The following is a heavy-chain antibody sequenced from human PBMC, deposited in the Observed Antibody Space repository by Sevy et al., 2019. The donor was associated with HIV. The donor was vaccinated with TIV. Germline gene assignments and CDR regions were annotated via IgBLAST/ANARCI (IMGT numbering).Heavy chain of an antibody. J-gene: IGHJ5*01. V-gene: IGHV4-30-2*01. CDR2: IYESGTT. D-gene: IGHD3-22*01. Sequence: SETLSLTCAVSGGSISSGAYSWSWIRQPPGKGLEWIGFIYESGTTYYNPSLTRRVIISVDPSTTQFSLKLNSVTAADTAVYYCSRAAPPSYDRSAVNWFDSWGQGTLVTVSS. CDR1: GGSISSGAYS. CDR3: SRAAPPSYDRSAVNWFDS.